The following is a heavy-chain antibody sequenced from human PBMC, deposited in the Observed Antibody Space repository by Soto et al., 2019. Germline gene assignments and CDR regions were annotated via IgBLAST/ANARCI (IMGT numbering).Heavy chain of an antibody. D-gene: IGHD1-7*01. CDR2: IKSKTDGGTT. CDR3: TTDSSNSELPTGYYYYGMDV. V-gene: IGHV3-15*01. Sequence: GGSLRLSCAASGFTFSNAWMSWVRQAPGKGLEWVGRIKSKTDGGTTDYAAPVKGRFTISRDDSKNTLYLQMNSLKTEDTAVYYCTTDSSNSELPTGYYYYGMDVWGQGTTVTVSS. J-gene: IGHJ6*02. CDR1: GFTFSNAW.